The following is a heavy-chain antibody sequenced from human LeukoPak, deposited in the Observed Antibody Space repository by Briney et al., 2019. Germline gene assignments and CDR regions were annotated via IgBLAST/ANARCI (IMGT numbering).Heavy chain of an antibody. CDR1: GYTFTNYA. J-gene: IGHJ4*02. CDR3: ARGSSSWPYYFDY. D-gene: IGHD6-13*01. V-gene: IGHV1-3*01. Sequence: ASVKVSCKASGYTFTNYAMHWVRQAPGQRLEWMGWINADNGNTKYSQKFQGGVTINTDTSASTAYMELNSLRSEDTAVYYCARGSSSWPYYFDYWGQGTLVTVSS. CDR2: INADNGNT.